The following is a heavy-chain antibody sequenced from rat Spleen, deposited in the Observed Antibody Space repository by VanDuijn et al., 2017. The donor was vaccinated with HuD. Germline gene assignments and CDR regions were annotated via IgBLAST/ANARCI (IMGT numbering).Heavy chain of an antibody. V-gene: IGHV5-29*01. J-gene: IGHJ2*01. CDR1: GFTFSDYY. D-gene: IGHD1-8*01. Sequence: EVQLVESDGGLVQPGRSLKLSCAASGFTFSDYYMAWVRQAPAKGLEWVTTISYDGFTTYYRDSVKGRFTVSRDNAKSTLYLQMDSLRSEDTATYYWARQDSSYEYYFDYWGQGVMVTVSS. CDR2: ISYDGFTT. CDR3: ARQDSSYEYYFDY.